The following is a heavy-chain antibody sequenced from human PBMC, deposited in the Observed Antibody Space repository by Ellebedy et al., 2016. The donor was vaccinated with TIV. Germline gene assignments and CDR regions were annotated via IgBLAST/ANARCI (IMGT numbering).Heavy chain of an antibody. Sequence: AASVKVSCKASGGTFSSYAISWVRQAPGQGLEWMGWISAYNGNTNYAQKLQGRVTMTTDTSTSTAYMELRSLRSDDTAVYYCARGMHIAVAGIDYWGQGTLVTVSS. CDR3: ARGMHIAVAGIDY. J-gene: IGHJ4*02. CDR1: GGTFSSYA. D-gene: IGHD6-19*01. V-gene: IGHV1-18*01. CDR2: ISAYNGNT.